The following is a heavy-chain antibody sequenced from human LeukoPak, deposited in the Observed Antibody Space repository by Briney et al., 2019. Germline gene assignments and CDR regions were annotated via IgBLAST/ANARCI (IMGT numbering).Heavy chain of an antibody. CDR1: GYTFTGYY. CDR3: ATLGYCGSTSCYYYYYGMDV. J-gene: IGHJ6*02. D-gene: IGHD2-2*01. Sequence: ASVKVSCKASGYTFTGYYMHWVRQAPGQGLEWMGWINPNSGGTNYAQKFQGRVTMTRDTSISTAYMELSRLGSDDTAVYYCATLGYCGSTSCYYYYYGMDVWGQGTTVTVSS. V-gene: IGHV1-2*02. CDR2: INPNSGGT.